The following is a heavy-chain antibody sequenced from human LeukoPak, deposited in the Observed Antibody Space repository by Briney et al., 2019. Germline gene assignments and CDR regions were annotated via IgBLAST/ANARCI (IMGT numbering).Heavy chain of an antibody. CDR1: GASITSHPW. V-gene: IGHV4-4*02. CDR3: ASGGNWDFDY. Sequence: SGTLSLTCAVSGASITSHPWNWVRQPPRKGREWIGALYISGTGTYNPTLSSRVTMFFDEAKNHFTLKFNSVTAADTAVYYCASGGNWDFDYWGQGVLVIVSS. CDR2: LYISGTG. D-gene: IGHD7-27*01. J-gene: IGHJ4*02.